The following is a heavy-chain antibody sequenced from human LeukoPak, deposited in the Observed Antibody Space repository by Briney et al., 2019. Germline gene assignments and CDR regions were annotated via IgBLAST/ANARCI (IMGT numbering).Heavy chain of an antibody. D-gene: IGHD2-2*02. Sequence: SETLSLTCTVSGGSISSYYWSWIRQPAGKGLEWIGRIYTSGSTNYNPSLKSRVTMSVDTSKNQFSLKLSSVTAADTAVYYCARTYCSSTSCYTGTRGYYYYYMDVWGKGTTVTVSS. J-gene: IGHJ6*03. CDR2: IYTSGST. CDR3: ARTYCSSTSCYTGTRGYYYYYMDV. CDR1: GGSISSYY. V-gene: IGHV4-4*07.